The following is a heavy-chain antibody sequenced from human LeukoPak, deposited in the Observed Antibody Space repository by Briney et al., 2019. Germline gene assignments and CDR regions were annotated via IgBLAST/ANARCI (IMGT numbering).Heavy chain of an antibody. J-gene: IGHJ4*02. Sequence: ASVKVSCEASGYTFTSYGISWLRQAPGQGLEWMGWINPNGGDTNYAQKFQGRVTMTRDTSISTAYMELSSLRSDDTAVYFCARDRSLLSMVWFDYWGQGTLVTVSS. CDR3: ARDRSLLSMVWFDY. D-gene: IGHD3-10*01. CDR1: GYTFTSYG. CDR2: INPNGGDT. V-gene: IGHV1-2*02.